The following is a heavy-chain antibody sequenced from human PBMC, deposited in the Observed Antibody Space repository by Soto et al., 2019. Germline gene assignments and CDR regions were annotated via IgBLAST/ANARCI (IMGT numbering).Heavy chain of an antibody. Sequence: SETLSLTCAVYGGSFSGYYWSWIRQPPGKGLEWIGEINHSGSTNYNPSLKSRVTISVDTSKNQFSLKLSSVTAADTAVYYCARGILIAAASFDYWGQGTLVTVSS. CDR1: GGSFSGYY. J-gene: IGHJ4*02. CDR3: ARGILIAAASFDY. CDR2: INHSGST. V-gene: IGHV4-34*01. D-gene: IGHD6-13*01.